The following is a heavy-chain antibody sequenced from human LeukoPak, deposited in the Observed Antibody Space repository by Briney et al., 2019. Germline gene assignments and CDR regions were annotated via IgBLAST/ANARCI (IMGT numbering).Heavy chain of an antibody. CDR3: ARDQSGTYYVDGFDI. D-gene: IGHD1-26*01. J-gene: IGHJ3*02. Sequence: GGSLRLSCAASGFTFSTYWMSWVRQAPGEGLEWVATIKQDGSEKYYVDSVKGRFTISRDNAKKSLYLQMNSLRAEDTAVYYYARDQSGTYYVDGFDIWGRGTMVTVSS. V-gene: IGHV3-7*01. CDR1: GFTFSTYW. CDR2: IKQDGSEK.